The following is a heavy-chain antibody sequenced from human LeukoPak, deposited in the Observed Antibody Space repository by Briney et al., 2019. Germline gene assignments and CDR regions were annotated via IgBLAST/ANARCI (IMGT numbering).Heavy chain of an antibody. CDR3: ARSDSSSSYTAFDY. CDR1: GGSISGYY. V-gene: IGHV4-4*07. D-gene: IGHD2-2*01. Sequence: PSETLSLTCTVSGGSISGYYWSWIRQPAGKGLEWIGRIYPSGITNYNPSLKSRVTMSVDTSKNQFSLKLSSVTAADTAVYYCARSDSSSSYTAFDYWGQGTLVTGSS. J-gene: IGHJ4*02. CDR2: IYPSGIT.